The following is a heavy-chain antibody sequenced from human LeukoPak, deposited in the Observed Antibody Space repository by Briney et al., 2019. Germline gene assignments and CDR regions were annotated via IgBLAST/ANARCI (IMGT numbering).Heavy chain of an antibody. CDR2: IYHSGST. V-gene: IGHV4-38-2*02. CDR3: ARFGRYCSGGSCYSRYYFDY. D-gene: IGHD2-15*01. Sequence: PETLSLTCTVSGYSISSGYYWGWIRQPPGKGLEWIGSIYHSGSTYYNPSLKSRVTISVDTSKNQFSLKLSSVTAADTAVYYCARFGRYCSGGSCYSRYYFDYWGQGTLVTVSS. CDR1: GYSISSGYY. J-gene: IGHJ4*02.